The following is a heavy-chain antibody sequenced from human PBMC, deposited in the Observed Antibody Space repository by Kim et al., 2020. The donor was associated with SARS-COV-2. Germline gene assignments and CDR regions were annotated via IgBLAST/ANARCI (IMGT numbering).Heavy chain of an antibody. Sequence: GSTYYADSVKGRFTISRDNSKNTLYLQMNSLRAEDTAVYYCAKDHGGSLDDWGQGTLVTVSS. D-gene: IGHD1-26*01. CDR2: GST. V-gene: IGHV3-23*01. J-gene: IGHJ4*02. CDR3: AKDHGGSLDD.